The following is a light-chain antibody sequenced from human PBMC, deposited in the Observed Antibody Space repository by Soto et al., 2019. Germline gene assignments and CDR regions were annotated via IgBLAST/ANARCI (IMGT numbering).Light chain of an antibody. V-gene: IGKV3-11*01. CDR1: QTVVSY. J-gene: IGKJ5*01. Sequence: EIVLSQSPATLSLSPGERVTLSCRASQTVVSYLAWYQQKPGQAPRLLIYDASNRATGIPARFSGSGSGTDFTLTISSLESEDFAVYYCHQRRAWPLTFGQGTRLDIK. CDR2: DAS. CDR3: HQRRAWPLT.